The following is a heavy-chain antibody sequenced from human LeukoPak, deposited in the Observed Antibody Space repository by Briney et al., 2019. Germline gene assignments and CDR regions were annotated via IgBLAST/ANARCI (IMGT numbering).Heavy chain of an antibody. CDR2: CSSSSSTI. CDR1: GFTFSSYE. Sequence: GGSLGLSCAASGFTFSSYEMNWVRQAPGKGLEWVSYCSSSSSTIYYAESVKGRFSISRDNAKNSLFLQMNSLRDDDTAIYYCARGAYDVMSGPDYWGQGTLATVSS. CDR3: ARGAYDVMSGPDY. D-gene: IGHD3-3*01. J-gene: IGHJ4*02. V-gene: IGHV3-48*03.